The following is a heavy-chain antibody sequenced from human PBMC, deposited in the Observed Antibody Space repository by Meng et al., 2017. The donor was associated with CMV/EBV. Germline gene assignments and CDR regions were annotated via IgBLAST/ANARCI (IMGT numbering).Heavy chain of an antibody. D-gene: IGHD4-11*01. J-gene: IGHJ5*02. CDR3: AKAIDDYSDYDWFDP. CDR1: GGTISSSNW. Sequence: GSLRLSCAASGGTISSSNWWSWGRQPPGKGLEWIGENYHSGSTNYNPSLKSRVTISVDKSKNQFSLKLSSVTAADTAVYYCAKAIDDYSDYDWFDPWGQGTLVTVSS. V-gene: IGHV4-4*02. CDR2: NYHSGST.